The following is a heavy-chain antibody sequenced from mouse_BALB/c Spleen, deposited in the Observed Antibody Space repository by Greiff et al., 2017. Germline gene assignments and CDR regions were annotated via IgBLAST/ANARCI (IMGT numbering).Heavy chain of an antibody. CDR1: GYSFTSYY. CDR3: ARSTVVAHWYFDV. J-gene: IGHJ1*01. V-gene: IGHV1-28*01. CDR2: IDPFNGGT. Sequence: EVQLQQSGPELMKPGASVKISCKASGYSFTSYYMHWVKQSHGKSLEWIGYIDPFNGGTSYNQKFKGKATLTVDKSSSTAYMHLSSLTSEDSAVYYCARSTVVAHWYFDVWGAGTTVTVSS. D-gene: IGHD1-1*01.